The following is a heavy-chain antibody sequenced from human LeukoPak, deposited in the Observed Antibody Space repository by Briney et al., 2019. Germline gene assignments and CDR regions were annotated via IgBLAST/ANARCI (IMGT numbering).Heavy chain of an antibody. CDR3: ARGDANWGYYFDY. D-gene: IGHD7-27*01. J-gene: IGHJ4*02. CDR2: ITWNGGST. V-gene: IGHV3-20*04. Sequence: GGSLRLSCAASGFTFDDYGMSWVRQAPGKGLEWASGITWNGGSTGYADSVKGRFTISRDNAKNSLYLQMNSLGAEDTALYYCARGDANWGYYFDYWGQGTLVTVSS. CDR1: GFTFDDYG.